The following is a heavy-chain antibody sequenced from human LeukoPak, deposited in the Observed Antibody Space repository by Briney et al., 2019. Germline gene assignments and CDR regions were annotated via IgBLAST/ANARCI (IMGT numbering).Heavy chain of an antibody. J-gene: IGHJ6*03. CDR2: ISRSGSTK. Sequence: GGSLRLSCAASGFTVSSNYMSWVRQAPGRGLEWVSSISRSGSTKYYADSVKGRFTISRDNAKNSLFLQMNSLRAEDTAVYYCARVLRYCSGGNCYSGGLGYMDVWGKGTTVTISS. CDR1: GFTVSSNY. D-gene: IGHD2-15*01. V-gene: IGHV3-11*01. CDR3: ARVLRYCSGGNCYSGGLGYMDV.